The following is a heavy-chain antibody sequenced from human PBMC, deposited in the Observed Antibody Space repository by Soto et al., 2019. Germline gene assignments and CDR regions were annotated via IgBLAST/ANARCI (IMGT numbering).Heavy chain of an antibody. CDR1: GFPFSDHA. D-gene: IGHD1-26*01. Sequence: GGSLRLSCAASGFPFSDHAMHWVRQTPGKGLEWVSAITGRGDSTYYADSVKGRFTISRDNSKSTLYLQMMSLRAEDTAVYYCAKDLYVQPPSGWFDPWGQGTLVTVS. CDR2: ITGRGDST. V-gene: IGHV3-23*01. J-gene: IGHJ5*02. CDR3: AKDLYVQPPSGWFDP.